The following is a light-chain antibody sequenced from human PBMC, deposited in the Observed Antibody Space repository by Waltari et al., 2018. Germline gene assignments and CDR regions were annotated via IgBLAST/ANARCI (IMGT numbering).Light chain of an antibody. CDR1: NIGTNI. J-gene: IGLJ3*02. CDR2: SDS. CDR3: QVWDSSTDHWV. Sequence: YVLTQPLSVSVAPGQPARITCGGNNIGTNIVPWVQQKPGQAPLLVIYSDSDRPSGIPERISGSKSGNTATLTISRVEAGDEADFYCQVWDSSTDHWVFGGGTKLTVL. V-gene: IGLV3-21*01.